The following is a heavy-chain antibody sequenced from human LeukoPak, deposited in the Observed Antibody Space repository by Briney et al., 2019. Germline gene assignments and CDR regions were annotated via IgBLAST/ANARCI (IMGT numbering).Heavy chain of an antibody. V-gene: IGHV3-7*03. J-gene: IGHJ4*02. Sequence: GGSLRLSCAASGFTFFRFSMHWVRQAPGKGLEWVANIKQDGSEKYYVDSVKGRFTISRDNAENSLSLQMNSLRAEDTAVYYCASAGGDSRSPLPFYYWGQGTLVTVSS. D-gene: IGHD6-6*01. CDR1: GFTFFRFS. CDR2: IKQDGSEK. CDR3: ASAGGDSRSPLPFYY.